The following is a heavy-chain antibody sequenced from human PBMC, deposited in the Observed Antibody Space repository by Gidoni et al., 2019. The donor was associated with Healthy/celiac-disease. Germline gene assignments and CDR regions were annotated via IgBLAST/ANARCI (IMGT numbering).Heavy chain of an antibody. CDR1: GGSISSGGYY. V-gene: IGHV4-31*03. Sequence: QVQLQESGPGLVKPSQTLSLTCTVSGGSISSGGYYWSWIRQHPGKGLEWIGYIYYSGSTYYNPSLKSRVTISVDTSKNQFSLKLSSVTAADTAVYYCARGADSSSWTGGGFDPWGQGTLVTVSS. CDR3: ARGADSSSWTGGGFDP. CDR2: IYYSGST. D-gene: IGHD6-13*01. J-gene: IGHJ5*02.